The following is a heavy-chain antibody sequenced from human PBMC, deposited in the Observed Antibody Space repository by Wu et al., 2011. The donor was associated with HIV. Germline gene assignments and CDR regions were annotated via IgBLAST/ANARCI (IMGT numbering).Heavy chain of an antibody. CDR1: GYTFIDYY. J-gene: IGHJ4*02. D-gene: IGHD5-24*01. CDR3: ATMATIFSLSN. V-gene: IGHV1-69-2*01. CDR2: VNPEDGDT. Sequence: VQLVQSGAEVKKPGTAVKISCKVSGYTFIDYYMHWVRQAPGGGLEWMGLVNPEDGDTLYAEKFQGRVTITADTSTDTSHMELSSLTSEDTAVYYCATMATIFSLSNWGQGTLVTVSS.